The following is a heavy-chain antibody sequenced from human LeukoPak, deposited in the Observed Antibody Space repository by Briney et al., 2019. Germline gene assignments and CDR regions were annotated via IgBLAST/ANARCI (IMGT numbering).Heavy chain of an antibody. D-gene: IGHD5-18*01. J-gene: IGHJ4*02. CDR1: GFSFSSYA. V-gene: IGHV3-23*01. Sequence: PGGSLRLSCAVSGFSFSSYAMGWVRQAPGKGLEWVSIISDHNTWYADSVKGGFTIPRDSSKKTLNLQINRLRGGHGAVSYFTEGRDSYGYGDFDYWGQGTLVTVSS. CDR2: ISDHNT. CDR3: TEGRDSYGYGDFDY.